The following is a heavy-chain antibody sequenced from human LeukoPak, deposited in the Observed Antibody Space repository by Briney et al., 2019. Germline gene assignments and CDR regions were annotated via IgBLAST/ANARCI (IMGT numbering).Heavy chain of an antibody. V-gene: IGHV1-18*01. J-gene: IGHJ3*02. Sequence: ASVNVSCKASGYTFTSYGISWVRQAPGQGLEWVGWISAYNGNTNYAQKLQGRVTMTTDTSTSTAYMELRSLRSDDTAVYYCARGIGSAVVPAAHDAFDIWGQGTMVTVSS. CDR2: ISAYNGNT. D-gene: IGHD2-2*01. CDR3: ARGIGSAVVPAAHDAFDI. CDR1: GYTFTSYG.